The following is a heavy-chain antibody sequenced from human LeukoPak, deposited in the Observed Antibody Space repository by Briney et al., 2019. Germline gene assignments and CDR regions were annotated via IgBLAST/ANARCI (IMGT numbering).Heavy chain of an antibody. CDR1: GFTFSSYA. J-gene: IGHJ4*02. CDR3: ARVTPERSFDY. D-gene: IGHD5-24*01. CDR2: ISSNGGST. Sequence: GGSLRLSCAASGFTFSSYAMHWVRQAPGKGLEYVSAISSNGGSTYYANSVKGRFTISRDNSKNTLYLQMGSLRAEDMAVYYCARVTPERSFDYWGQGTLITVSS. V-gene: IGHV3-64*01.